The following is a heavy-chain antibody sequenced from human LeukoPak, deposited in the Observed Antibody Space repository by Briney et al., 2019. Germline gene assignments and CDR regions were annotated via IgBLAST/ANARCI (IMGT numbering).Heavy chain of an antibody. CDR1: GGSISNYY. CDR2: IYYSGST. D-gene: IGHD5-24*01. V-gene: IGHV4-59*08. CDR3: ARGRDGYNRIDY. Sequence: SETLSLTCTVSGGSISNYYWSWIRQPPGKGLEWIGYIYYSGSTNYNPSLKSRVTISVDTSKNQFSLKLTSVTAADTAVYYCARGRDGYNRIDYWGQGTPVTVSS. J-gene: IGHJ4*02.